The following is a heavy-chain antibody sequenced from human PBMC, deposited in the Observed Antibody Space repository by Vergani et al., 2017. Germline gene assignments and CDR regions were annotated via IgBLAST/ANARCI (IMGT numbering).Heavy chain of an antibody. J-gene: IGHJ3*01. CDR3: ARDGMSPAEIDPKNAFHV. V-gene: IGHV4-59*12. CDR1: GGSISSYY. D-gene: IGHD1-14*01. CDR2: IDRTGRT. Sequence: QVQLQESGPGLVKPSETLSLTCTVSGGSISSYYWSWIRQPPGKGLEWIGTIDRTGRTHLSPSLKSRLTISVDTTKNQFSLRLTSATAADTAVYFCARDGMSPAEIDPKNAFHVWGQGTRVSV.